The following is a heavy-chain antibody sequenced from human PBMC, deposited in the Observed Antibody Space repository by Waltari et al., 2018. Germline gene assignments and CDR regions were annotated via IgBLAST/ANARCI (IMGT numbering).Heavy chain of an antibody. V-gene: IGHV3-9*01. CDR2: ISWNSGSI. Sequence: EVQLVESGGGLVQPGRSLRLSCEASGFSFGDYAMHWVRQVPGKGLEWVSGISWNSGSIAYADSVKGRFTISRDNAKNSLYLQMNSLRAEDTALYYCAKDSIGYNYGNIDYWGQGTLVTVSS. CDR1: GFSFGDYA. J-gene: IGHJ4*02. D-gene: IGHD5-18*01. CDR3: AKDSIGYNYGNIDY.